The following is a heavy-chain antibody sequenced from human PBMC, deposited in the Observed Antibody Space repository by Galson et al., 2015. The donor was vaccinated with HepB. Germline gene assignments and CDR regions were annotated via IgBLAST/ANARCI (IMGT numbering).Heavy chain of an antibody. CDR1: GGTFSSYT. V-gene: IGHV1-69*02. Sequence: SVKVSCKASGGTFSSYTISWVRQAPGQGLEWMGRIIPILGIANYAQKFQGRVTITADESTSTAYMELSSLRSEDTAVYYCARTQGDDFWSGHSSFDYWGQGTLVTVSS. D-gene: IGHD3-3*01. J-gene: IGHJ4*02. CDR3: ARTQGDDFWSGHSSFDY. CDR2: IIPILGIA.